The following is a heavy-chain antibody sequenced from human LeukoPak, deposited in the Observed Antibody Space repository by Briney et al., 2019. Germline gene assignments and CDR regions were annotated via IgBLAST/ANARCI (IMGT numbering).Heavy chain of an antibody. CDR1: SGSISSYAYF. CDR3: AKTHFYNSSGYYFPFDN. J-gene: IGHJ4*02. D-gene: IGHD3-22*01. V-gene: IGHV4-39*07. CDR2: IYYSGST. Sequence: SETLSLTCSVSSGSISSYAYFWGWIRQPPGQALEWIGTIYYSGSTYYNPSLGSRVTISVDTSKNQFSLGLSSVTAADTAVYYCAKTHFYNSSGYYFPFDNWSQGTLVTVSS.